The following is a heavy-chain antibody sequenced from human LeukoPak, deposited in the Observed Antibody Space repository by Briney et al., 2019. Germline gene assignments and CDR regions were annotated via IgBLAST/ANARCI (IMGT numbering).Heavy chain of an antibody. V-gene: IGHV3-7*01. CDR1: GFAFSSYW. D-gene: IGHD3-3*01. J-gene: IGHJ4*02. CDR3: VREGPPQGRPWSGWYPFDF. CDR2: IRGDGSER. Sequence: GGSLRLSCAASGFAFSSYWMTWVRQAPGKGLEWVANIRGDGSERFYVGYLKGRFTISRDNAKNSLYLQMNSLRVDDTAVYYCVREGPPQGRPWSGWYPFDFWGQGILVTVSS.